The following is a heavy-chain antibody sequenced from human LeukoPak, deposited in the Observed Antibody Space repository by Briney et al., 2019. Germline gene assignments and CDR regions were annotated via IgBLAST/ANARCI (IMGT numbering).Heavy chain of an antibody. Sequence: GGSLRLSCAASGFTFSSYAMSWVRQAPGKGLEWVSAISGSGGSTYYADSVKGRFTISRDNAKNTLYLQMNSLRAEDTAVYYCAKGDTAMVTGPYYYYYYGMDVWGQGTTVTVSS. CDR1: GFTFSSYA. CDR3: AKGDTAMVTGPYYYYYYGMDV. CDR2: ISGSGGST. V-gene: IGHV3-23*01. D-gene: IGHD5-18*01. J-gene: IGHJ6*02.